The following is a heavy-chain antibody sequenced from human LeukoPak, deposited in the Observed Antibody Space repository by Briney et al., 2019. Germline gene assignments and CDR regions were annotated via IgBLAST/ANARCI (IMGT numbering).Heavy chain of an antibody. Sequence: GGSLRLSCAASGLTFSSYPMHWVRQAPGKGLEWVAVISHDGSEKHYADPVKGRFTISRDNSKNTLYLQMSSLRAEDTAMYYCAREGNSGYYPYWGQGILVTVSS. CDR2: ISHDGSEK. J-gene: IGHJ4*02. D-gene: IGHD3-22*01. CDR3: AREGNSGYYPY. V-gene: IGHV3-30-3*01. CDR1: GLTFSSYP.